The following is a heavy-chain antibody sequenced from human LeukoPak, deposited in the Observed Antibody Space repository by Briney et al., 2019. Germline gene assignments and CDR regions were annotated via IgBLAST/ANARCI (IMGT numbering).Heavy chain of an antibody. D-gene: IGHD6-19*01. CDR3: AKDSASGQLAGTAFDI. CDR1: GFTFSSYS. CDR2: ISSSSSYI. V-gene: IGHV3-21*04. Sequence: PGGSLRLSCAASGFTFSSYSMNWVRQAPGKGLEWVSSISSSSSYIYYADSVKGRFTISRDNAKNSLYLQMNSLRAEDMALYYCAKDSASGQLAGTAFDIWGQGTMVTVSS. J-gene: IGHJ3*02.